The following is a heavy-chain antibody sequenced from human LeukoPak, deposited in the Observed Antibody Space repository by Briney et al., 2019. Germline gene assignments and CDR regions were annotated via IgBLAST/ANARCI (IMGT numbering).Heavy chain of an antibody. CDR1: GYTFTSYA. CDR3: ARGSGALLWFGVTLDY. CDR2: INTNTGNP. Sequence: ASVKVSCKASGYTFTSYAMNWVRQAPGQGLEWMGWINTNTGNPTYAQGFTGRFVFSLDTSVSTAYLQISSLKAEDTAVYYCARGSGALLWFGVTLDYWGQGTLVTVSS. J-gene: IGHJ4*02. D-gene: IGHD3-10*01. V-gene: IGHV7-4-1*02.